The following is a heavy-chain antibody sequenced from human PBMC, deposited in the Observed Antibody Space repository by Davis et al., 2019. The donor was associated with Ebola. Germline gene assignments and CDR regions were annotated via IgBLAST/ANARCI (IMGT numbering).Heavy chain of an antibody. CDR3: ARGWLRGYLDY. CDR2: TYYYRSKWYI. CDR1: GDSVSGNNGA. Sequence: HSQTLSLTCAISGDSVSGNNGAWNWIRQSPSRGLEWLGRTYYYRSKWYIDYAVSVKSRITINADPSKNQFSLQLNSVTPEDTAVYYCARGWLRGYLDYWGQGTLVTVSS. J-gene: IGHJ4*02. D-gene: IGHD3-3*01. V-gene: IGHV6-1*01.